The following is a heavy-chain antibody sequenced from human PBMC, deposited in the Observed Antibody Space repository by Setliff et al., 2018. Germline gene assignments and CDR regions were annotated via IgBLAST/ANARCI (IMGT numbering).Heavy chain of an antibody. CDR1: GYIFTNYY. D-gene: IGHD6-25*01. Sequence: ASVKVSCKTSGYIFTNYYVHWVRQAPGQGLEWMGIINPGGLSSSSTQKFEGRVTMTRDTSTSTVYMELNSLTSDDTAVYYCAGAGLAAAGRKGVFDHWGQGTLVTVSS. CDR2: INPGGLSS. J-gene: IGHJ4*02. V-gene: IGHV1-46*01. CDR3: AGAGLAAAGRKGVFDH.